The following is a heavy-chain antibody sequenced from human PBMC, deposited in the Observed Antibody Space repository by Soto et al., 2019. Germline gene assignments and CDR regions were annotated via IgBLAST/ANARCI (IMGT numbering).Heavy chain of an antibody. CDR2: INHSGST. CDR1: GGSFSGYY. D-gene: IGHD2-15*01. Sequence: QVQLQQWGAGLLKPSETLSLTCAVYGGSFSGYYWSWIRQPPGKGLEWIGEINHSGSTNYNPSLRSRATISVDPGQNQFALKLGSVDGADTAVEYWARGGGGHCSGGSCYVDYWGQGTLVTVSS. J-gene: IGHJ4*02. V-gene: IGHV4-34*01. CDR3: ARGGGGHCSGGSCYVDY.